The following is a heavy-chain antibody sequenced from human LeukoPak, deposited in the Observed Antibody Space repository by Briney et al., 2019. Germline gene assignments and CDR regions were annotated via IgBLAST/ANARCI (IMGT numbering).Heavy chain of an antibody. CDR1: GGSISPFY. D-gene: IGHD3-9*01. CDR3: ARSYYDILTGLEAFDI. Sequence: SETLSLTCTVSGGSISPFYWNWIRQPPGKGLEWIGYIYYTGGTSYSPSLNSRATISVDTSKNQISLKLTSVTAADTAVYYCARSYYDILTGLEAFDIWGQGTMVTVSS. J-gene: IGHJ3*02. V-gene: IGHV4-59*01. CDR2: IYYTGGT.